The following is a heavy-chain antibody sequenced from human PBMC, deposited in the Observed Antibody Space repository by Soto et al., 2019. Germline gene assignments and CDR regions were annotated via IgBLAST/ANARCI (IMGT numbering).Heavy chain of an antibody. D-gene: IGHD4-17*01. Sequence: SETLSLTCTVSGGSISSYYWSWIRQPPGKGLEWIGYIYSTGSTNYNPSLKSRLTISVDTSNNQFSLNLSSVTAADTAVYYCARERTVNNWFDPWGQGTLVTVSS. CDR1: GGSISSYY. CDR3: ARERTVNNWFDP. CDR2: IYSTGST. J-gene: IGHJ5*02. V-gene: IGHV4-59*12.